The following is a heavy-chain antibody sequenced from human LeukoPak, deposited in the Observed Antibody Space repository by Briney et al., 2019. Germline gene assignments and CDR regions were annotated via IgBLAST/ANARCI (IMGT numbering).Heavy chain of an antibody. D-gene: IGHD6-13*01. V-gene: IGHV4-61*02. CDR1: ARSIISGSDD. Sequence: SQTLSLTCTVSARSIISGSDDSGWIRQPAGKGMEWFGRICTSGSTNYNPSLKSRVTLSVDTYKNQFSLKVSSVTAADTAVYYCARDRIAAALDYDMDGWGKGTTVTVS. J-gene: IGHJ6*03. CDR2: ICTSGST. CDR3: ARDRIAAALDYDMDG.